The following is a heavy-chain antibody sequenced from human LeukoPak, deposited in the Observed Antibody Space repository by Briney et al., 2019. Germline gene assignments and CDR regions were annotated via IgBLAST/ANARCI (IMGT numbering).Heavy chain of an antibody. CDR2: ISSSSRYI. CDR3: ARDLGYYDSSGYAV. V-gene: IGHV3-21*01. J-gene: IGHJ4*02. D-gene: IGHD3-22*01. CDR1: GFTFSSYS. Sequence: GGSLRLSCAASGFTFSSYSMNWVRQAPGKGLEWVSSISSSSRYIYYADSVKGRFTISRDNAKNSLYLQMNSLRAEDTAVYYCARDLGYYDSSGYAVWGQGTLVTVSS.